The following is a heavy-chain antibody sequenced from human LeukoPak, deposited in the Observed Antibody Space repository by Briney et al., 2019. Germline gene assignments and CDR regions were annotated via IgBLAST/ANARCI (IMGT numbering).Heavy chain of an antibody. V-gene: IGHV3-30*02. CDR3: AKVGYGWYEVDY. D-gene: IGHD6-19*01. Sequence: GGSLRLSCAASGFIFDDYGMSWVRQAPGKGLDWVAFIRYDGSEGYYADSVKDRFTVSRDNSKDRMYLQMNSLRAEDTAIYYCAKVGYGWYEVDYWGQGTLVTVSS. CDR1: GFIFDDYG. J-gene: IGHJ4*02. CDR2: IRYDGSEG.